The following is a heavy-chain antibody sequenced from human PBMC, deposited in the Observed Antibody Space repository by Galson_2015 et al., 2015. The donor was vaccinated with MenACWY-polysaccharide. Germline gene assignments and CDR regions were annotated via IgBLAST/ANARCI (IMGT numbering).Heavy chain of an antibody. Sequence: SLRVSCAASGSTFRSFDMHWVRYVIGKGLEWVAAIGTGGDTYYSGSVKGRFTISRENAKNSLYLQMNSLRAGDTAVYYCAREFTGDGSSCYYWYFDLWGRGTLVTVSS. CDR2: IGTGGDT. J-gene: IGHJ2*01. V-gene: IGHV3-13*01. CDR3: AREFTGDGSSCYYWYFDL. D-gene: IGHD6-13*01. CDR1: GSTFRSFD.